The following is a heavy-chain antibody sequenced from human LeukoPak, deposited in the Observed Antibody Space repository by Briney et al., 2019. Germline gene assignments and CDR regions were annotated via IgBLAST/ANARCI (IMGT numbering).Heavy chain of an antibody. J-gene: IGHJ4*02. Sequence: PSQTLSLTCTVSGGSISSGSYYWSWIRQTVGKGLEWIGRIYTSGSTNYNPSLKSRVTISVDTSKNQFSLKLSSVTAADTAVYYCARAEYCSSTSCRWGFAYWGQGTLVTVSS. V-gene: IGHV4-61*02. CDR2: IYTSGST. CDR1: GGSISSGSYY. D-gene: IGHD2-2*01. CDR3: ARAEYCSSTSCRWGFAY.